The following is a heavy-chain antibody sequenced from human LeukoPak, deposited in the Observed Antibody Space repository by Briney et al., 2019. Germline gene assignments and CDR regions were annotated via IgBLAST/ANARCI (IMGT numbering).Heavy chain of an antibody. Sequence: SETLSLTCTASGGSISTYYWSWIRQPAGKGLEWIGRIYTSGSTNYNPSLKSRVTISVDNSKNQFSLKLSSVTAADTAVYYCARGLVGTTGEQNWFDPWGQGTLVTVSS. D-gene: IGHD1-26*01. CDR2: IYTSGST. CDR3: ARGLVGTTGEQNWFDP. V-gene: IGHV4-4*07. J-gene: IGHJ5*02. CDR1: GGSISTYY.